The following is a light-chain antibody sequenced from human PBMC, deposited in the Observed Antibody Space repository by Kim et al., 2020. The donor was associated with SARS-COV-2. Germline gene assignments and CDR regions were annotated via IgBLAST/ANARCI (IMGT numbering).Light chain of an antibody. CDR1: QDVAIN. Sequence: EVVMTQSPATLSLSPGERATLSCRASQDVAINLAWYQQKPGQAPRLLISGASTRATGIPARFGGSGSWTEFTLTISSLQSEDFAVYYCQQYNNWPLTFGGGTKVDIK. J-gene: IGKJ4*01. CDR2: GAS. CDR3: QQYNNWPLT. V-gene: IGKV3-15*01.